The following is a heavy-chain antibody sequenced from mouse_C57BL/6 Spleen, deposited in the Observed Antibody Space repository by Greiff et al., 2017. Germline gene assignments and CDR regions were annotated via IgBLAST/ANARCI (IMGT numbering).Heavy chain of an antibody. D-gene: IGHD2-10*02. J-gene: IGHJ2*01. CDR2: INPNYGTT. Sequence: VQLQQSGPELVKPGASVKISCKASGYSFTDYNMNWVKQSNGKSLEWIGVINPNYGTTSYNEKFKGKATFTADTSSNTAYMQLSSLTTEDSAIYYCARGAYGNSYWGQGTTLTVAS. CDR1: GYSFTDYN. CDR3: ARGAYGNSY. V-gene: IGHV1-39*01.